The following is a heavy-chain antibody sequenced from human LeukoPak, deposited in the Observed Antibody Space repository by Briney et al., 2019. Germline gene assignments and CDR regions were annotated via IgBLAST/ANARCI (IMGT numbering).Heavy chain of an antibody. J-gene: IGHJ3*02. CDR3: AKDYYDSSGYPDAFDI. D-gene: IGHD3-22*01. V-gene: IGHV3-23*01. CDR2: ISGSGGST. Sequence: PGGSLRLSCAASGFTFSSYTMNWVRQAPGKGLEWVSAISGSGGSTYYADSVKGRFTISRDNSKNALYLQMNSLRAEDTAVYYCAKDYYDSSGYPDAFDIWGQGTMVTVSS. CDR1: GFTFSSYT.